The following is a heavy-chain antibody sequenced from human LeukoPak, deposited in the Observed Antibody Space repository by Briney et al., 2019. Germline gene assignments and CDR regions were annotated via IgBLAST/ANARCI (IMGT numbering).Heavy chain of an antibody. J-gene: IGHJ4*02. CDR2: INPTSGGT. CDR1: GYTFTEFY. D-gene: IGHD1-26*01. V-gene: IGHV1-2*02. Sequence: ASVKVSCKTSGYTFTEFYIHWARQVSGQGLEWMGWINPTSGGTNYAQKFQGRVTMTRDTSISTAYMDLSRLTSDDTAVFYCVRFSGSSNFDSWGQGTLVTVSS. CDR3: VRFSGSSNFDS.